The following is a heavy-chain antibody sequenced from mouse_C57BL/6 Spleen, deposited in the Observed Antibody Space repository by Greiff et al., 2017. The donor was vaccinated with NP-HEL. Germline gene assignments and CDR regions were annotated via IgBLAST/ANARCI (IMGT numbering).Heavy chain of an antibody. Sequence: EVKLVESGEGLVKPGGSLKLSCAASGFTFSSYAMSWVRQTPEKRLEWVAYISSGGDSIYYADTVKGRFTISRDNARNTLYLQMSSLKSEDTAMYYCTRLDSPFAYWGQGTLVTVSA. V-gene: IGHV5-9-1*02. J-gene: IGHJ3*01. CDR2: ISSGGDSI. D-gene: IGHD3-2*01. CDR3: TRLDSPFAY. CDR1: GFTFSSYA.